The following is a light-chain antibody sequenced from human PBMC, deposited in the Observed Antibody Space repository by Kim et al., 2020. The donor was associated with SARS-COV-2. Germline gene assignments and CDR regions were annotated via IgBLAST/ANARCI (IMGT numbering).Light chain of an antibody. CDR1: QSVSSN. J-gene: IGKJ2*02. CDR2: GAS. CDR3: QQYKNWTLCA. Sequence: EIVMTQSPATLSVSPGERATLSCRASQSVSSNFAWYQQKPGHAPRSLIYGASTRATGIPARVSGSGSGTEFTITISSLQSEDFAVYYWQQYKNWTLCAFGQGPKLEIK. V-gene: IGKV3-15*01.